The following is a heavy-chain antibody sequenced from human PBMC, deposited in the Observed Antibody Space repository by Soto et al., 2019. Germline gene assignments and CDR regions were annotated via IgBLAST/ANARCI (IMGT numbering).Heavy chain of an antibody. CDR2: ISGSGGST. CDR1: GFTFSSYA. D-gene: IGHD3-10*01. Sequence: LRLSCAASGFTFSSYAMSRVRQAPGKGLEWVSAISGSGGSTYYADSVKGRFTISRDNSKNTLYLQMNSLRAEDTAVYYCAKGDYGSGSYYKMALVRYGMDVWGQGTTVTVSS. V-gene: IGHV3-23*01. J-gene: IGHJ6*02. CDR3: AKGDYGSGSYYKMALVRYGMDV.